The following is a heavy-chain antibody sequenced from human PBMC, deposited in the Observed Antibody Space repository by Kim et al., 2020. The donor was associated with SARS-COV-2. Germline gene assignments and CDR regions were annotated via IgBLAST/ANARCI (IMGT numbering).Heavy chain of an antibody. Sequence: GGSLRLSCAASGFSFSSYSMNWVRQAPGKGLEWISFISSSSTTYYADSVKGRFTISRDNAKNSLYLQMNSLRDEDTAVYYCAWGVDGSGSSFVDYWGQGTLVTVSS. CDR1: GFSFSSYS. J-gene: IGHJ4*02. V-gene: IGHV3-48*02. D-gene: IGHD3-10*01. CDR3: AWGVDGSGSSFVDY. CDR2: ISSSSTT.